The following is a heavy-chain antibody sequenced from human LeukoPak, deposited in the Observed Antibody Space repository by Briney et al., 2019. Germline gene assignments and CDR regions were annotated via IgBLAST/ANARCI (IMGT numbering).Heavy chain of an antibody. J-gene: IGHJ6*02. D-gene: IGHD2-21*02. CDR3: ARAGYCGGDCYSGDGMDV. CDR1: GYTFTSYG. CDR2: ISAYNGNT. V-gene: IGHV1-18*01. Sequence: ASVKVSCKASGYTFTSYGISWVRQAPGQGLEWMGWISAYNGNTNYAQKLQGRVTMTTDTSTSTAYMELRSLRSDDTAVYYCARAGYCGGDCYSGDGMDVWGQGTTVTVSS.